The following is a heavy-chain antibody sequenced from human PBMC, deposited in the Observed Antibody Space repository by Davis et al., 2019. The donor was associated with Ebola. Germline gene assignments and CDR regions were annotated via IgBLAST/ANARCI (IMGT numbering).Heavy chain of an antibody. CDR3: ARTNVQLEPYDVFDI. D-gene: IGHD1-1*01. Sequence: GESLKISCAASGFTFSIYWMQWVRQAPRTGLVWVSRSNSDESITSYADSVKGRFTISRDNAKNTLYLQMNSLRAEDTAVYYCARTNVQLEPYDVFDIWGQGTMVTVSS. CDR2: SNSDESIT. J-gene: IGHJ3*02. V-gene: IGHV3-74*01. CDR1: GFTFSIYW.